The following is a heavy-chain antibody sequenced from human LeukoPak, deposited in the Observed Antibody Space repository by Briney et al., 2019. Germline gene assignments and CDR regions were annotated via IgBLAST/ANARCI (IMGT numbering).Heavy chain of an antibody. Sequence: GGSLRLSCAASGFTFDDYGMSWVRQAPGKGLEWVSGINWNGGSTGYADSVKGRFTISRDNAKNSLYLQMNSLRAEDTALYYCARSSGEDGLSSWYYFDYWGQGTLVTVSS. CDR1: GFTFDDYG. J-gene: IGHJ4*02. D-gene: IGHD6-13*01. CDR2: INWNGGST. V-gene: IGHV3-20*04. CDR3: ARSSGEDGLSSWYYFDY.